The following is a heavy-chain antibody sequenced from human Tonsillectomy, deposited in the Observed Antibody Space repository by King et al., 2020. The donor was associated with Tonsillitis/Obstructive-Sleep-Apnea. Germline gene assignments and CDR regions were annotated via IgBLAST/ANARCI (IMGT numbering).Heavy chain of an antibody. V-gene: IGHV2-5*02. Sequence: ITLKESGPTLVKPTQTLTLTCTFSGFSLSTSGVGVGWIRRPPGEALEWLALIYWDDDKRYSPSLKSRLTITKDTSKNQVVLTMTNMDPVDTATYFCAHWTGGCTSFDYWGQGTLVTVSS. D-gene: IGHD3/OR15-3a*01. J-gene: IGHJ4*02. CDR3: AHWTGGCTSFDY. CDR1: GFSLSTSGVG. CDR2: IYWDDDK.